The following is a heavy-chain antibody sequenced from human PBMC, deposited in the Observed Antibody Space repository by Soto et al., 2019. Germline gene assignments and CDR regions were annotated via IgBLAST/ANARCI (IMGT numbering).Heavy chain of an antibody. CDR1: GFTFRIYS. D-gene: IGHD5-18*01. J-gene: IGHJ3*02. CDR3: ARGARDTTMIPHDI. Sequence: AGGSLRLSCAASGFTFRIYSMNWVRQAPGKGLEWVSSISTSSTYIYYADSVKGRFTISRDNAKNSLYLQMNSLRAEDTAVYYCARGARDTTMIPHDIWGQGTMVTVSS. V-gene: IGHV3-21*06. CDR2: ISTSSTYI.